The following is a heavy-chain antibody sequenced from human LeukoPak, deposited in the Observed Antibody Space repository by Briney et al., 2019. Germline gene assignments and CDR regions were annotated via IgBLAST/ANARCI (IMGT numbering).Heavy chain of an antibody. CDR1: GGSISSSSYY. V-gene: IGHV4-39*01. CDR3: ARVSLGDLYCSGGSCYSSAFDI. J-gene: IGHJ3*02. D-gene: IGHD2-15*01. Sequence: SETLSLTCTVSGGSISSSSYYWGWIRQPPGKGREWIGSIYYSGSTYYNPSLKSRVTISVDTSKNQFSLKLSSVTAADTAVYYCARVSLGDLYCSGGSCYSSAFDIWGQGTMVTVSS. CDR2: IYYSGST.